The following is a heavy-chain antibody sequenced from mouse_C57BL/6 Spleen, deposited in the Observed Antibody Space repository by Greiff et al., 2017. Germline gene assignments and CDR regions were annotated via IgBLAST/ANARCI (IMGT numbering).Heavy chain of an antibody. V-gene: IGHV5-12*01. Sequence: EVQRVESGGGLVQPGGSLKLSCAASGFTFSDYYMYWVRQTPEKRLEWVAYISNGGGSTYYPDTVKGRFTISRDNAKNTLYLQMSRLKSEDTAMYYCASRDYWGQGTTLTVSS. CDR1: GFTFSDYY. CDR3: ASRDY. J-gene: IGHJ2*01. CDR2: ISNGGGST.